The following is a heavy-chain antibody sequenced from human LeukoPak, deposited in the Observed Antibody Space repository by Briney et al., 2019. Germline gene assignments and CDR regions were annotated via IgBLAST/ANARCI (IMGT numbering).Heavy chain of an antibody. Sequence: SETLSLTCTVSGGSISSYYWSWIRQPPGKGLEWIGYIYYSGSTNYNPSLKSRVTISVDTSKNQFSLKLSSVTAADTAVYYCARVATMSNWFDPWGQGTLVTVSS. J-gene: IGHJ5*02. D-gene: IGHD1-26*01. CDR2: IYYSGST. CDR1: GGSISSYY. V-gene: IGHV4-59*01. CDR3: ARVATMSNWFDP.